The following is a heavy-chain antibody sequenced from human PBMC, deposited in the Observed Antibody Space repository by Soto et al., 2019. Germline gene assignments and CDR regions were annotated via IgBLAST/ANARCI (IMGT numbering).Heavy chain of an antibody. V-gene: IGHV1-58*02. CDR1: GFTFTSSA. D-gene: IGHD3-3*01. CDR3: AAYPHYDFWSGYYDYYYYYMDV. CDR2: IVVGSGNT. Sequence: SVKVSCKASGFTFTSSAMQWVRQARGQRLEWIGWIVVGSGNTNYAQKFQERVTITRDMSTSTAYMELSSLRSEDTAVYYCAAYPHYDFWSGYYDYYYYYMDVWGKGTTVTVSS. J-gene: IGHJ6*03.